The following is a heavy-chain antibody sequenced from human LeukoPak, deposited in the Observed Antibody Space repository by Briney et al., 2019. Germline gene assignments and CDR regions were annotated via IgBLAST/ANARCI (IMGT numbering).Heavy chain of an antibody. V-gene: IGHV1-2*02. CDR3: ARGRSTTGTFFIY. J-gene: IGHJ4*02. CDR1: GYTFTGYY. CDR2: INPNRGGT. D-gene: IGHD1-1*01. Sequence: ASVKVSCKASGYTFTGYYMHWVRQAPGQGLEWMGWINPNRGGTNYAQKFQGRVTMTRDTSISTAYMELSRLRSDDTAVYYCARGRSTTGTFFIYWGQGTLVTVSS.